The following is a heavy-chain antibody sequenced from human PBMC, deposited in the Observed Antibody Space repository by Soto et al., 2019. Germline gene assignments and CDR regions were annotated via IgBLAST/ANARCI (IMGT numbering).Heavy chain of an antibody. J-gene: IGHJ4*02. CDR1: GFTFSSYA. D-gene: IGHD3-3*01. CDR3: AKSHEFGVVILYYFDY. V-gene: IGHV3-23*01. Sequence: EVQLLESGGGLVQPGGSLRLSCAASGFTFSSYAMSWVRQAPGKGLEWVSAIGGSGGSTYYADSVKGRFTISRDNSKNTLYLQMNSLRAEDTAVYYCAKSHEFGVVILYYFDYWGQGTLVTVSS. CDR2: IGGSGGST.